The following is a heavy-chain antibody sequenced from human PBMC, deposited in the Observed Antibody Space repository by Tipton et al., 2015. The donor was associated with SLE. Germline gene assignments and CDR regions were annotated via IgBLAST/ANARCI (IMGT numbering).Heavy chain of an antibody. D-gene: IGHD1-26*01. CDR3: AIPTVGATGGFDS. CDR2: VYSGGNT. CDR1: GGSFGGYY. Sequence: TLSLTCSIYGGSFGGYYWSWIRQPPGKGLEWIGTVYSGGNTYHIPSLKTRVTISVDTSRNQLSLKLTSVTAADTAVYYCAIPTVGATGGFDSWGHGTLVIVSS. J-gene: IGHJ4*01. V-gene: IGHV4-34*01.